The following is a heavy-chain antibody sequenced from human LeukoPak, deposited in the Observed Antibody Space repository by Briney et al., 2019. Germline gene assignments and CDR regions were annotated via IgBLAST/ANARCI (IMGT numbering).Heavy chain of an antibody. CDR2: IYPGDSDT. Sequence: GESLKISCQASGYTFTSYWIGWVRQMPGKGLEWMGIIYPGDSDTRYGPSFQGHVTISADKSISTAYLQWSSLKASDSAMYYCARVIAFGSSGHGVFDYWGQGTLVTVSS. D-gene: IGHD3-22*01. V-gene: IGHV5-51*01. J-gene: IGHJ4*02. CDR3: ARVIAFGSSGHGVFDY. CDR1: GYTFTSYW.